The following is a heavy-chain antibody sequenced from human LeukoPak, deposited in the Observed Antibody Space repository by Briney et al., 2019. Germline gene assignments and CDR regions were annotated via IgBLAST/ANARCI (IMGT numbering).Heavy chain of an antibody. CDR1: GYTFTSYY. Sequence: ASVKVSCKASGYTFTSYYMHWVRQAPGQGLEWMGIINPSGGSTSYAQKFQGRVTMTRDMSTSTVYIELSSLRSEDTAVYYCARVSVGATKLAYFDYWGQGTLVTVSS. CDR3: ARVSVGATKLAYFDY. D-gene: IGHD1-26*01. J-gene: IGHJ4*02. CDR2: INPSGGST. V-gene: IGHV1-46*01.